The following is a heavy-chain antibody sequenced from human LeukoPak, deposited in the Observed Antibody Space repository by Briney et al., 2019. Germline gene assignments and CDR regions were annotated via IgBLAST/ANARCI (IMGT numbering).Heavy chain of an antibody. CDR1: GYTFTGYY. CDR3: ARDAGPYVDIVATTLYYYYYGMDV. V-gene: IGHV1-2*02. J-gene: IGHJ6*02. CDR2: INPNSAGT. Sequence: ASLKVSCKASGYTFTGYYMHWVRQSPGQRLVWMGWINPNSAGTNYAQKFQGRVTMTRDTSISTAYMELSRLRSDDTAVYYCARDAGPYVDIVATTLYYYYYGMDVWGQGTTVTVSS. D-gene: IGHD5-12*01.